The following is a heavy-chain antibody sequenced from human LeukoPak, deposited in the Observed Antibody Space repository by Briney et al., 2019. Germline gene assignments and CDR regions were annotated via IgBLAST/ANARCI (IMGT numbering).Heavy chain of an antibody. V-gene: IGHV3-66*02. CDR2: IYSGGST. CDR3: ARLYYYYYYMDG. CDR1: GFTVSSNY. J-gene: IGHJ6*03. Sequence: PGGSLRLSCAASGFTVSSNYMSWVRQAPGKGLEWVSVIYSGGSTYYADSVKGRFTISRDNSKNTLYLQMNSLRAEDTAVYYCARLYYYYYYMDGWGKGTTVTVYS.